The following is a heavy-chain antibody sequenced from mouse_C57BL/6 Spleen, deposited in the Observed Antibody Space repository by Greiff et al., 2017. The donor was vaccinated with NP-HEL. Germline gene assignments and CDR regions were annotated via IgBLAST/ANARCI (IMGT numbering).Heavy chain of an antibody. J-gene: IGHJ1*03. CDR2: IDPEDGET. D-gene: IGHD1-1*01. CDR1: GFNIKDYY. CDR3: ASLSTTVVANWYFDV. V-gene: IGHV14-2*01. Sequence: VQLKESGAELVKPGASVKLSCTASGFNIKDYYMHWVKQRTEQGLEWIGRIDPEDGETKYAPKFQGKATITADTSSNTAYLQLSSLTSEDTAVYYCASLSTTVVANWYFDVWGTGTTVTVSS.